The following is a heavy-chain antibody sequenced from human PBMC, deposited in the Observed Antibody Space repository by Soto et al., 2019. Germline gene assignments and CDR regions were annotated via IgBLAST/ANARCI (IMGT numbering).Heavy chain of an antibody. CDR1: GGSISSGGYS. Sequence: SETLSLTCAVSGGSISSGGYSWSWIRQPPGKGLEWIGYIYHSGSTYYNPSLKSRVTISVDRSKNQFSLKLSSVTAADTAVYYCAREDGSGTSGYWFDPWGQGTLVTVSS. D-gene: IGHD3-10*01. CDR3: AREDGSGTSGYWFDP. V-gene: IGHV4-30-2*01. J-gene: IGHJ5*02. CDR2: IYHSGST.